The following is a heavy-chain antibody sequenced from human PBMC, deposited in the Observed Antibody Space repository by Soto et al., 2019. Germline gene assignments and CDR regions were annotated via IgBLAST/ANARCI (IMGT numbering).Heavy chain of an antibody. Sequence: QVQLQQWGAGLLKPSETLSLTCAVYGGSFSGYYWSWIRQPPGKGLEWSGEINHSGSTNYNPSLKSRVTISVDTSKNQFSLKLSSVTAADTAVYYCARGRGEWLRGFLDYWGQGTLVTVSS. D-gene: IGHD5-12*01. CDR3: ARGRGEWLRGFLDY. CDR2: INHSGST. V-gene: IGHV4-34*01. J-gene: IGHJ4*02. CDR1: GGSFSGYY.